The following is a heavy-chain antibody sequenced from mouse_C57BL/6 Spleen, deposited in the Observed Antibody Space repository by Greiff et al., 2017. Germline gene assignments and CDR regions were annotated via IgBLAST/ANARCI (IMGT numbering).Heavy chain of an antibody. CDR3: ARERGNGYYFDY. CDR1: GYSFNDYN. V-gene: IGHV1-39*01. J-gene: IGHJ2*01. Sequence: EVKLMESGPELVKPGASVKISCKASGYSFNDYNMNWVKQSNGKSLEWMGVINPNYGTTSYNQKFKGKATLTVDQSSSTAYLQLNSLTSEDSAVYYCARERGNGYYFDYWGQGTTLTVSS. D-gene: IGHD2-2*01. CDR2: INPNYGTT.